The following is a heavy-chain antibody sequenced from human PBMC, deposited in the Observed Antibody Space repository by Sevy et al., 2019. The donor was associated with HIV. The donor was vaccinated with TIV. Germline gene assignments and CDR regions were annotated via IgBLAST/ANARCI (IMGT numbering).Heavy chain of an antibody. J-gene: IGHJ4*02. V-gene: IGHV1-2*06. D-gene: IGHD2-8*01. Sequence: ASVKVSCKASGYTFTDYSMHWVRQAPGQGLDWMGRINPNSGGTDYPQKFQGRVTMTRDTSISTVYMELSRLTSDDSAVYYCVRGVFMPAQGHHEYWGQGTLVTVS. CDR3: VRGVFMPAQGHHEY. CDR1: GYTFTDYS. CDR2: INPNSGGT.